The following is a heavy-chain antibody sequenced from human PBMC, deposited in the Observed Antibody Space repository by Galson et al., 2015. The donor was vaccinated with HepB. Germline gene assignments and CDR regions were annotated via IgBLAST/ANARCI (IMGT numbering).Heavy chain of an antibody. CDR3: ARGTVGVVPAAIYFG. J-gene: IGHJ4*02. D-gene: IGHD2-2*01. Sequence: SLRLSCAASGFTFSDYYMSWIRQAPGKGLEWVSYISSSSSYTNYADSVKGRFTISRDNAKNSLYLQMNSLRAEDTAVYYCARGTVGVVPAAIYFGGGQGTLVTASS. CDR2: ISSSSSYT. CDR1: GFTFSDYY. V-gene: IGHV3-11*06.